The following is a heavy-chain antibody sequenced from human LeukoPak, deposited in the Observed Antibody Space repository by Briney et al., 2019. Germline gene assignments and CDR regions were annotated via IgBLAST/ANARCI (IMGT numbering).Heavy chain of an antibody. V-gene: IGHV4-4*07. CDR3: ARSYYSSGSSTFDY. CDR2: IYTSGST. J-gene: IGHJ4*02. CDR1: GGSISSYY. Sequence: SETLSLTCTVSGGSISSYYWSWIRQPAGKGLEWIGRIYTSGSTNYNPSLKGRVTMSVDTSKNQFSLKLSSVTAADTAVYYCARSYYSSGSSTFDYWGQGTLVTVSS. D-gene: IGHD3-10*01.